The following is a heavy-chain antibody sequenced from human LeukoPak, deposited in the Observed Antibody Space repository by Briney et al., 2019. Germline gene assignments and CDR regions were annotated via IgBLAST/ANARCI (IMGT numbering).Heavy chain of an antibody. Sequence: GGSLRLSCAASGFIFNNYGLVWVRQAPGKGLEWVSAISNDGGGTTYADFVKGRFSVSRDNSKNTLFLQMNRLRAEDTALYYCAKGSSGYFFDLWGQGTLVTVSA. CDR2: ISNDGGGT. CDR1: GFIFNNYG. V-gene: IGHV3-23*01. J-gene: IGHJ4*02. CDR3: AKGSSGYFFDL. D-gene: IGHD3-22*01.